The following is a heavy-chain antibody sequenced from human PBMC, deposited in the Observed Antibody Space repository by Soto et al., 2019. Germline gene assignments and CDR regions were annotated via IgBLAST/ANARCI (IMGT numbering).Heavy chain of an antibody. V-gene: IGHV4-59*13. CDR1: GGPISSYS. CDR2: LSYGGSP. D-gene: IGHD2-15*01. Sequence: QGLLQESGPRLVKASESLSLTCTVSGGPISSYSWSWIRQTPGKGLEWIGYLSYGGSPNYNPSLEWRVTRTINTPATQFSLKLKSLPAADTAVYYCARGFWATGGGNYYYSMDVWGQGTTVRVS. CDR3: ARGFWATGGGNYYYSMDV. J-gene: IGHJ6*02.